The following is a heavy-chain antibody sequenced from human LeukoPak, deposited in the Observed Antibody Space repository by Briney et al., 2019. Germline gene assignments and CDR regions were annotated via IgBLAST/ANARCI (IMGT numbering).Heavy chain of an antibody. D-gene: IGHD6-13*01. CDR2: IEQDGSEK. CDR3: ARVGSSSWSVGGDY. Sequence: GGSLRLSCAASGFTFSSYWMSWVRQAPGKGLEWVANIEQDGSEKCYVDSVKGRFTISRDNAKNSLYLQMNSLRAEDTAVYYCARVGSSSWSVGGDYWGQGTLVTVSS. CDR1: GFTFSSYW. V-gene: IGHV3-7*01. J-gene: IGHJ4*02.